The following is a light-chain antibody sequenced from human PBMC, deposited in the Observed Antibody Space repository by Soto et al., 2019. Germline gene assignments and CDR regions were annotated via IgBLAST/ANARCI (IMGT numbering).Light chain of an antibody. Sequence: ETVLTQSPGTLSLSPGERATLSCRASQSVSSNYLAWYQHIPGQAPRLLIYGASTMATGIPDRFSGSGSGTDFTLTISRLELEDFAVYYCQQFDRSLPSWTFGPGTKVE. CDR1: QSVSSNY. CDR2: GAS. V-gene: IGKV3-20*01. CDR3: QQFDRSLPSWT. J-gene: IGKJ1*01.